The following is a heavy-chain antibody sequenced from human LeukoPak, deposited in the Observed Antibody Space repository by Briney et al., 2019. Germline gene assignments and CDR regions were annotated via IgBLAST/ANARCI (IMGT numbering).Heavy chain of an antibody. D-gene: IGHD1-26*01. CDR2: IYYSGST. CDR3: ARQWLRGSYYYFDY. J-gene: IGHJ4*02. V-gene: IGHV4-39*01. CDR1: GASVSSSSYS. Sequence: SETLSLTCTVSGASVSSSSYSWGWIRQPPGKGLEWIGSIYYSGSTYYNPSLKSPLTISVNTTKNQFSLKLSSVTAADTAVYYCARQWLRGSYYYFDYWGQGTLVTVSS.